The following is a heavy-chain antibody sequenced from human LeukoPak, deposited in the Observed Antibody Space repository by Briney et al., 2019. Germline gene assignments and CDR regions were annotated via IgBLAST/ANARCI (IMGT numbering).Heavy chain of an antibody. D-gene: IGHD6-13*01. Sequence: PGESLRLSCAASGFTFSSYSMNWVRQAPGKGLEWVSYISSSSSTIYYADSVKGRFTISRDNAKNSLYLQMNSLRAEDTAVYYCARLDSSSWYGYWGQGTLVTVSS. V-gene: IGHV3-48*04. J-gene: IGHJ4*02. CDR1: GFTFSSYS. CDR2: ISSSSSTI. CDR3: ARLDSSSWYGY.